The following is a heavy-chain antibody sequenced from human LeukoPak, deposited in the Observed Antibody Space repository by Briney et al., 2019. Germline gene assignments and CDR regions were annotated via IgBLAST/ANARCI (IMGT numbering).Heavy chain of an antibody. V-gene: IGHV3-23*01. D-gene: IGHD2-2*01. J-gene: IGHJ6*03. CDR2: ISGSGGST. CDR3: AKVKYCSSTSCFTGDYYYYMDV. CDR1: GFTFSSYA. Sequence: GGSLRLSCAASGFTFSSYAMSWVRQAPGKGLEWVSAISGSGGSTYYADSVKGRFTISRDNSKNTLYLQMNSLRAEDTAVYYCAKVKYCSSTSCFTGDYYYYMDVWGKGTMVTVSS.